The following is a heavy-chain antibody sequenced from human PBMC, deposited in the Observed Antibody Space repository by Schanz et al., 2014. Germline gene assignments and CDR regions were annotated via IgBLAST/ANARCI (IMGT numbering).Heavy chain of an antibody. V-gene: IGHV3-74*01. D-gene: IGHD3-22*01. CDR1: GFTFSSHW. CDR3: ARPPHDSSGYYPFDY. J-gene: IGHJ4*02. Sequence: EVQLVESGGGLVQPGGSLRLSCAASGFTFSSHWMHWVRQDPGKGLVWVARINSVGSNTDYADSVTGRFTISRDNAKNTLYLQMNTLRAEDTAVYYCARPPHDSSGYYPFDYWGQGTLVIVSS. CDR2: INSVGSNT.